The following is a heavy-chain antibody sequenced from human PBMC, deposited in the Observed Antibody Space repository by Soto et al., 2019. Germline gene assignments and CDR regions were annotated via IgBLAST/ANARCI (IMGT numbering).Heavy chain of an antibody. D-gene: IGHD3-16*02. CDR2: ISESGHHT. CDR1: GFPSSTYA. J-gene: IGHJ2*01. CDR3: TKSDGCGGGACYTGTYYYFDV. Sequence: QLLEYGGGLVEPGGSLTLSCAASGFPSSTYALNWVRQAPGKGPEWVSTISESGHHTHYADSVKGRFTISRDKSKNTLSLQMNSLRVDDTAIYYCTKSDGCGGGACYTGTYYYFDVWGRGTLVTVSS. V-gene: IGHV3-23*01.